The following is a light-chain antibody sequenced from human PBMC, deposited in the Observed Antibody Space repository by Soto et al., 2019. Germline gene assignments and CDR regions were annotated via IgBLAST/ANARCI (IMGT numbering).Light chain of an antibody. CDR3: TSYTTNSTVV. Sequence: QSVLTQPASVSGSPGQSITISCTGTSSDVGASNYVSWYQQHPGEAPKLMISDVTDRPSGVSYRFSGSKSGSTASLTISGLQAEDEADYFCTSYTTNSTVVFGGGTKLTVL. V-gene: IGLV2-14*03. CDR1: SSDVGASNY. CDR2: DVT. J-gene: IGLJ2*01.